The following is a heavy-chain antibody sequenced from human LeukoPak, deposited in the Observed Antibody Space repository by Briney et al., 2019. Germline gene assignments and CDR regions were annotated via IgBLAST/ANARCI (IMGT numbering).Heavy chain of an antibody. CDR3: ARPSNSGYSSSWYYFDY. V-gene: IGHV4-34*01. D-gene: IGHD6-13*01. CDR1: GGSFSGYY. Sequence: SETLSLTCAVYGGSFSGYYWSWIRQPPGKGLEWIGEINHSGSTNYNPSLKSRVTISVDTSKNQFSLKLSSVTAADTAVYYCARPSNSGYSSSWYYFDYWGQGTLVTVSS. CDR2: INHSGST. J-gene: IGHJ4*02.